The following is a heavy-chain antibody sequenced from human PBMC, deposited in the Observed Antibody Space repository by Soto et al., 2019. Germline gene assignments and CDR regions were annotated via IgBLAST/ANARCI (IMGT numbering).Heavy chain of an antibody. CDR3: ARDSGKGAYFDY. D-gene: IGHD1-26*01. CDR1: GFTFSDHY. CDR2: IRNKANSYTT. V-gene: IGHV3-72*01. J-gene: IGHJ4*01. Sequence: VQLVESGGGLVQPGGSQRLSCAASGFTFSDHYMDWVRQAPGKGLEWVGRIRNKANSYTTDYDASVKGRFTISRDDSKDSLYLQMNSLKTEDTAMYYCARDSGKGAYFDYWGHGTLATVSS.